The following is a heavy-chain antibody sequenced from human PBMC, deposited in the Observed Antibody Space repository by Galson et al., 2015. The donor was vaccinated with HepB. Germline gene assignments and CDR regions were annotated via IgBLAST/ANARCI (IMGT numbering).Heavy chain of an antibody. Sequence: SLRLSCAASGFTFNDYAMSWVRQAPGRGLQWVAFISYDGTNKYYGDSVKGRFTISRDNSKTTLYLQMNGLRGEDTAVYYCAKDGLYFGSGTHSNAMDVWGQGTTVIVSS. CDR1: GFTFNDYA. CDR2: ISYDGTNK. J-gene: IGHJ6*02. D-gene: IGHD3-10*01. V-gene: IGHV3-30*18. CDR3: AKDGLYFGSGTHSNAMDV.